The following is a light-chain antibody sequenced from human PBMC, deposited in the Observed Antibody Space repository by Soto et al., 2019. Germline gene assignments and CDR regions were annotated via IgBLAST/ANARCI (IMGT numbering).Light chain of an antibody. CDR1: SSNIGAGYD. Sequence: QSVLTQPPSVSGAPGQRVTISCTGSSSNIGAGYDVHWYQQLPGTAPKLLIYGNSNRPSGVPDRFSGSKSGTSASLAIPGLQAEDVADYYCQSYDSSLSALFGGGTKLTVL. V-gene: IGLV1-40*01. J-gene: IGLJ3*02. CDR3: QSYDSSLSAL. CDR2: GNS.